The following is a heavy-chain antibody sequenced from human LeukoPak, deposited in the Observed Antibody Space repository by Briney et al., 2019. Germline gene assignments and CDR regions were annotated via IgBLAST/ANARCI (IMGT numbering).Heavy chain of an antibody. V-gene: IGHV3-9*01. Sequence: GRSLRLSCAASGFTFDDYAMHWVRQAPGKGLEWVSGISWNSDNIGYADSVKGRFTISRDNAKNSLYLQTNSLRAEDKALYYCAKDLSPHYYDSSGRFDYWGQGTLVTVSS. CDR1: GFTFDDYA. CDR2: ISWNSDNI. D-gene: IGHD3-22*01. J-gene: IGHJ4*02. CDR3: AKDLSPHYYDSSGRFDY.